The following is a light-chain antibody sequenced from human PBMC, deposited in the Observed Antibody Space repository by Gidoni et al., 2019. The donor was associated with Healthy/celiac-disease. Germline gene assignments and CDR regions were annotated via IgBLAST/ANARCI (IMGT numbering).Light chain of an antibody. CDR3: QQYYSTPYT. CDR1: QSVLYNSNNKNF. CDR2: WAS. Sequence: DIVMTQSPDSQAMSLGERATINCKSSQSVLYNSNNKNFLAWYQQKPGQPPKLLIYWASTRESGVPDRFSGSGSGTDFTLTISSLQAEDVAVYYCQQYYSTPYTFGQGTKLEIK. J-gene: IGKJ2*01. V-gene: IGKV4-1*01.